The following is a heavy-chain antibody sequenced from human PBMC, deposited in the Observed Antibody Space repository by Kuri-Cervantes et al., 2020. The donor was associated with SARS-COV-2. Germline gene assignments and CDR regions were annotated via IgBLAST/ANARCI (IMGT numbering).Heavy chain of an antibody. CDR3: ARGRGALGYCSSTSCYRGWYFDY. Sequence: ETLSLTCAAYGGSFSGYYLSWIRQPPGKGLEWIGEINHSGSTNYNPSLKSRVTISVDKSKNQFSLKLSSVTAADTAGYYCARGRGALGYCSSTSCYRGWYFDYWGQGTLVTVSS. J-gene: IGHJ4*02. D-gene: IGHD2-2*01. CDR1: GGSFSGYY. V-gene: IGHV4-34*01. CDR2: INHSGST.